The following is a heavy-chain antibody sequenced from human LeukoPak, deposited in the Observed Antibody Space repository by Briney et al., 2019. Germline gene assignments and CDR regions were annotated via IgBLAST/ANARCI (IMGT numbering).Heavy chain of an antibody. J-gene: IGHJ4*02. Sequence: PGGSLRLSCAASGFTFSSYAMSWVRQAPGKGLEWVSAISGSGGSTYYADSVKGRFTISRDNSKNTLYLQMNSLRAEDTAAYYCAKGSDYYYDSSGFFDYWGQGTLVTVSS. D-gene: IGHD3-22*01. CDR3: AKGSDYYYDSSGFFDY. CDR2: ISGSGGST. CDR1: GFTFSSYA. V-gene: IGHV3-23*01.